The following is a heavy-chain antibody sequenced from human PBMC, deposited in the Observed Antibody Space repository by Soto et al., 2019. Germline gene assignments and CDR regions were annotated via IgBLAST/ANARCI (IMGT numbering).Heavy chain of an antibody. CDR2: IYYSGST. CDR3: ATVGHCTNGVCENWFDP. J-gene: IGHJ5*02. CDR1: GGSVSSGSYY. V-gene: IGHV4-61*01. Sequence: PSETLSLTCTVSGGSVSSGSYYWSWIRQPPGKGLEWIGSIYYSGSTNYNPSLKSRVTISVDTSKNQFSLKLSSVTAADTAVYYCATVGHCTNGVCENWFDPWGQGTLVTVSS. D-gene: IGHD2-8*01.